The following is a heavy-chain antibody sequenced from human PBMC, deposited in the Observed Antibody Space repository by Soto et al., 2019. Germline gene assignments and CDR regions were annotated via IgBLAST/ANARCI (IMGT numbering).Heavy chain of an antibody. V-gene: IGHV4-34*01. D-gene: IGHD1-1*01. J-gene: IGHJ3*02. CDR3: ARVERGTATTVVDAFDI. CDR2: MSHSGGT. CDR1: GGSVSSGSYY. Sequence: QVQLQQWGAGLLKPSETLSLTCAVYGGSVSSGSYYWSWIRQPPGKGLEWIGEMSHSGGTHFNPSLMSRVTISVDTSKNQFSLKMSSVTAAGTSLYYCARVERGTATTVVDAFDIWGPGTMVTVSS.